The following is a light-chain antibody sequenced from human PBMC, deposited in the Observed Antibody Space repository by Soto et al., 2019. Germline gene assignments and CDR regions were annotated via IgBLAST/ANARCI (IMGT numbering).Light chain of an antibody. Sequence: DIQVTQSPSTLSASVGDRVTITCRASQSISSWLAWYQQKSGKAPKLLIYKASSLESGVPSRFSGSGSGTEFTLTISSLQPDDFATYDCQQYNSYPLTFGGGTKVEIK. CDR2: KAS. CDR1: QSISSW. V-gene: IGKV1-5*03. J-gene: IGKJ4*01. CDR3: QQYNSYPLT.